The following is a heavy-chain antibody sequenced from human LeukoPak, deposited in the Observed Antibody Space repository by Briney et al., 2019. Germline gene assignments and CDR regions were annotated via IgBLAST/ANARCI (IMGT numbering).Heavy chain of an antibody. J-gene: IGHJ4*02. V-gene: IGHV4-39*07. D-gene: IGHD1-26*01. CDR2: IYYSGST. Sequence: SETLSLTCTVSGGSISSSSYYWGWIRQPPGKGLEWIGSIYYSGSTYYNPSLKSRVTISVDTSKNQFSLKLSSVTAADTAVYYCARGGSGSGSYISPFDYWGQGTLVTVSS. CDR1: GGSISSSSYY. CDR3: ARGGSGSGSYISPFDY.